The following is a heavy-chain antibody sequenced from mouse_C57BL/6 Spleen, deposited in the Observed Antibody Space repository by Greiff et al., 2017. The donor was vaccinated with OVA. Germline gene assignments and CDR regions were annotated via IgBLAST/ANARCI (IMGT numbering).Heavy chain of an antibody. CDR3: ARVDYGSSLFDY. D-gene: IGHD1-1*01. Sequence: EVQRVESEGGLVQPGSSMKLSCTASGFTFSDYYMAWVRQVPEKGLEWVANINYDGSSTYYLDSLKSRFIISSDNAKNILYLQMSSLKSEDTATYYCARVDYGSSLFDYWGQGTTLTVSS. CDR1: GFTFSDYY. V-gene: IGHV5-16*01. J-gene: IGHJ2*01. CDR2: INYDGSST.